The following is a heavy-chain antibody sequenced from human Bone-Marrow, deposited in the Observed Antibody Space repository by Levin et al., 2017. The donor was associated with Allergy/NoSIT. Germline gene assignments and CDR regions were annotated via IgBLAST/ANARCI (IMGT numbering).Heavy chain of an antibody. CDR3: ARVTSVVVTVDDLYWYFEL. CDR1: GGSVGSGGFY. J-gene: IGHJ2*01. D-gene: IGHD2-21*02. CDR2: IYYSGNT. Sequence: SQTLSLTCTVSGGSVGSGGFYWSWIRQPPGKGLEWIGHIYYSGNTNFNPSLKSRVTISRDTSKNQFSLKLSSVTAADTAMYYCARVTSVVVTVDDLYWYFELWGRGTLVTVSS. V-gene: IGHV4-61*08.